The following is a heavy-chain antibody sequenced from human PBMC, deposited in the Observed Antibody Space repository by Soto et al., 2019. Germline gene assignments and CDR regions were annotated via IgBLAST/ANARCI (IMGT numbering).Heavy chain of an antibody. V-gene: IGHV4-59*01. CDR2: IYYSGST. Sequence: QVQLQESGPALVKPSETLSLTCPVPGGSISRYYCSWIRQPPGKGLHWVGHIYYSGSTNYNPSLKSRISISVYPSKYQWSLRLISVTASDPAVYYCARGRGGWFINQLLNAFDIWGQGTMVTVSS. D-gene: IGHD2-2*01. CDR1: GGSISRYY. J-gene: IGHJ3*02. CDR3: ARGRGGWFINQLLNAFDI.